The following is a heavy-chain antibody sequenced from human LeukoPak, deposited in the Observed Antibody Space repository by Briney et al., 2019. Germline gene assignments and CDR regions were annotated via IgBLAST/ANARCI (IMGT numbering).Heavy chain of an antibody. J-gene: IGHJ4*02. V-gene: IGHV3-30*17. CDR2: VSSHGNDG. CDR1: EFTFSNYA. CDR3: TRDAYNFNDFDY. Sequence: GGSLRLSCAVSEFTFSNYAMQWVRQPPGKGLEWVAVVSSHGNDGYYADSVRGRFTISRDNSKNTLYLQIDSLRLEDTAIYYCTRDAYNFNDFDYWGQGTLVTVSS. D-gene: IGHD5-24*01.